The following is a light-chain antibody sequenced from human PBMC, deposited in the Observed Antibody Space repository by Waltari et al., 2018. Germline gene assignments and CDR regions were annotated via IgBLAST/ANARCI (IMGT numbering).Light chain of an antibody. CDR2: AAS. Sequence: DIQMTQSPSSLSASVGDRVTITCRASQSISNYLSWYQQKPGKAPNLLIYAASSFQSGVPSRFSGSGSGTDFTLTISSLQPDDFATYYCQQCNSYLLTFGGGTKVEIK. J-gene: IGKJ4*01. V-gene: IGKV1-39*01. CDR3: QQCNSYLLT. CDR1: QSISNY.